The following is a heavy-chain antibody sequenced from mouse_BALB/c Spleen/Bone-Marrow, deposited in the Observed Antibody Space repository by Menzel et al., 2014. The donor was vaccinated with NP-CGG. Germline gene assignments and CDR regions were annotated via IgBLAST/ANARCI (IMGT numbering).Heavy chain of an antibody. CDR3: ARGVNGYDGYWYFDV. D-gene: IGHD2-2*01. V-gene: IGHV1-69*02. CDR1: GYTFTSYW. Sequence: QVQLQQSGAELVKPGASVKLSCKASGYTFTSYWMHWVKQRPGQGLEWIGEMDPSDSYTNYNQKFKGKATLTVDKSSSTAYIQLSSLTSEDSAVYYCARGVNGYDGYWYFDVWGSGTTVTVSS. J-gene: IGHJ1*01. CDR2: MDPSDSYT.